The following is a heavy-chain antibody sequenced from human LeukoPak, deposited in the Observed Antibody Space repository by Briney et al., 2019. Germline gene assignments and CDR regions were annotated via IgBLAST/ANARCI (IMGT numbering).Heavy chain of an antibody. J-gene: IGHJ5*02. CDR3: ARAVPPAFDP. Sequence: GGSLRLSCAASGFTFSSYAMHWVRQAPGKGLEWVAVISYDGSNKCYADSVKGRFTISRDNSKNTLYLQMNSLRAEDTAVYYCARAVPPAFDPWGQGTLVTVSS. CDR1: GFTFSSYA. CDR2: ISYDGSNK. V-gene: IGHV3-30-3*01.